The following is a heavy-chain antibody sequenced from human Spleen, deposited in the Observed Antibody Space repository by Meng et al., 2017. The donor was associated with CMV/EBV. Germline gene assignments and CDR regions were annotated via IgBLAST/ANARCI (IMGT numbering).Heavy chain of an antibody. CDR1: GYTFSDYY. J-gene: IGHJ5*02. CDR2: INPNRGGK. Sequence: ASVQVSCKASGYTFSDYYMHWVRQAPGQGLEWMGWINPNRGGKNFAQKFEDRVTMTRDTSISTAYMELRSLRSDVTAVYYLARTTHSDFWVDPWGQGTPVTVSS. D-gene: IGHD3-3*01. CDR3: ARTTHSDFWVDP. V-gene: IGHV1-2*02.